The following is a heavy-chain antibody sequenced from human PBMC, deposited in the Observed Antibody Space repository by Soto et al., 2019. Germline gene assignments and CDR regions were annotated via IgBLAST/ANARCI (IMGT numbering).Heavy chain of an antibody. Sequence: SVKVSCKASGGTFSSYTISWVRQAPGQGLEWMGRIIPILGIANYAQKFQGRVTITADKSTSTAYMELSSLRSEDTAVYYCAMGTIFYGDYGGDYYYYMDVWGKGTTVTVSS. CDR1: GGTFSSYT. J-gene: IGHJ6*03. CDR3: AMGTIFYGDYGGDYYYYMDV. V-gene: IGHV1-69*02. CDR2: IIPILGIA. D-gene: IGHD4-17*01.